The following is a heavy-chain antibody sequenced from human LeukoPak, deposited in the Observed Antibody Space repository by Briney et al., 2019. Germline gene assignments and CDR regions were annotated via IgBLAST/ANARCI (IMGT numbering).Heavy chain of an antibody. V-gene: IGHV3-48*04. CDR2: ISSSSSII. CDR1: GFTFSSYS. J-gene: IGHJ3*02. D-gene: IGHD6-19*01. CDR3: AKDISGWYGSFAFDI. Sequence: GGSLRLSCAASGFTFSSYSMNWVRQAPGKGLEWVSYISSSSSIIYYADSVKGRFTISRDNAKNSLYLQMNSLRAEDTAVYYCAKDISGWYGSFAFDIWGQGTMVTVSS.